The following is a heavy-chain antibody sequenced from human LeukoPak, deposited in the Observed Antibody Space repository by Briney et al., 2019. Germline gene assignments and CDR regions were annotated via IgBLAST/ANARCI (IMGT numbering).Heavy chain of an antibody. Sequence: ASVKVSCKASGGTFTSYGISWVRQAPGQGLEWMGWISAYNGNTNYAQQKLQGRVTMTTDTSTSTAYMELRSLRSDDTAVYYCARDLKRGYSSGRYSWGTGSSNDYWGQGTLVTVSS. D-gene: IGHD6-19*01. V-gene: IGHV1-18*01. J-gene: IGHJ4*02. CDR1: GGTFTSYG. CDR2: ISAYNGNT. CDR3: ARDLKRGYSSGRYSWGTGSSNDY.